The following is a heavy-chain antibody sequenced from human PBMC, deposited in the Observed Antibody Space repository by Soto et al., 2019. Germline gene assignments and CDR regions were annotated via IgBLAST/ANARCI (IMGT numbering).Heavy chain of an antibody. Sequence: EVQLVESGGGLIQPGGSLRLSCAASGFSLSDHFIDWVRQAPGKGLDWVGRTKNKAYSYTTEYAASVKGRFTISRDDSENSVYLQMNSLKSEDTAVYYCASIRGVMGYWGQGTRVIVSS. V-gene: IGHV3-72*01. D-gene: IGHD3-10*01. CDR3: ASIRGVMGY. CDR2: TKNKAYSYTT. J-gene: IGHJ4*02. CDR1: GFSLSDHF.